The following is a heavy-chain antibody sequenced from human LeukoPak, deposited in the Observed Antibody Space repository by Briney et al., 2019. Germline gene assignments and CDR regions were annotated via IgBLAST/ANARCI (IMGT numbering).Heavy chain of an antibody. D-gene: IGHD1-26*01. V-gene: IGHV3-7*01. J-gene: IGHJ4*02. CDR1: GFIFSSHW. CDR2: INLDGNDK. Sequence: PGGSLRLSCAASGFIFSSHWMGWVRQAPGKGLEWVANINLDGNDKNYVDSVKGRFTISRDNAKNSLYLQMNSLRAEDTAMYYCVRSGSYFSKWGQGTLVTVSP. CDR3: VRSGSYFSK.